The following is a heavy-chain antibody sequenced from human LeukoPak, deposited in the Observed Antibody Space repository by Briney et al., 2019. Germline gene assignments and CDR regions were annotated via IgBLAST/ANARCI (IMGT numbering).Heavy chain of an antibody. CDR3: AKDRWCGEELDY. CDR1: GFTFSSFG. CDR2: ISGSGSNT. Sequence: GGSLRLSCVVSGFTFSSFGMNWVRQAPGKGLEWVSVISGSGSNTYYADSVKGRFSISRDNSKNTLYLQMNSLRAEDTAVYYCAKDRWCGEELDYWGQGTLVTVAS. J-gene: IGHJ4*02. D-gene: IGHD3-10*01. V-gene: IGHV3-23*01.